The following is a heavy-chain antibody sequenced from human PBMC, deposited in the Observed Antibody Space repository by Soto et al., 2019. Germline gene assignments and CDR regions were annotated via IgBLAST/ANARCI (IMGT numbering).Heavy chain of an antibody. CDR2: IYYSGST. V-gene: IGHV4-59*08. CDR3: ARRLQWLVRDDAFDI. D-gene: IGHD6-19*01. J-gene: IGHJ3*02. Sequence: SETLSLTCTVSGGSISSYYWSWIRQPPGKGLEWIGYIYYSGSTNYNPSLKSRVTISVDTSKNQFSLKLSSVTAADTAVYYCARRLQWLVRDDAFDIWGQGTMVTVSS. CDR1: GGSISSYY.